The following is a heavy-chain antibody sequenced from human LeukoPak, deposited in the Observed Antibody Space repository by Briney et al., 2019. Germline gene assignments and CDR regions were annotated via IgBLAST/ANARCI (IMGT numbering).Heavy chain of an antibody. V-gene: IGHV1-2*02. J-gene: IGHJ4*02. Sequence: ASVKVSCTSSGYTFTGYYMHWVRPAPGQGLEWMGWINPNSGGTNYAQKFQGRVTMTRDTSISTAYMELSRLRSDDTAVYYCARCSSTSCYRDWGQGTLVTVSS. CDR3: ARCSSTSCYRD. CDR1: GYTFTGYY. CDR2: INPNSGGT. D-gene: IGHD2-2*02.